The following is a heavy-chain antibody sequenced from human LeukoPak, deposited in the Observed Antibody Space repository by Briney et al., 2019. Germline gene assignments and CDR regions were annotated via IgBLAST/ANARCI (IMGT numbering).Heavy chain of an antibody. CDR1: GGSISSGSYY. Sequence: SETLSLTCTVSGGSISSGSYYWSWIRQPAGKGLEWIGRIYTSGSTNYNPSLKSRVTISVDTSKNQFSLKLSSVTAADTAVYYCARQVLTENILRYFDLWGRGTLVTVSS. CDR3: ARQVLTENILRYFDL. CDR2: IYTSGST. D-gene: IGHD2-8*01. V-gene: IGHV4-61*02. J-gene: IGHJ2*01.